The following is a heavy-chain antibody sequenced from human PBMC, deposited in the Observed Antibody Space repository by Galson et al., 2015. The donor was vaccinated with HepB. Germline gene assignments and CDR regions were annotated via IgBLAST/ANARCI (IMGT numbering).Heavy chain of an antibody. V-gene: IGHV3-11*06. CDR2: ITSSNRSYT. J-gene: IGHJ6*02. CDR1: GFTFSDYY. CDR3: ARNYRLNYYYYGMDV. Sequence: SLRLSCAASGFTFSDYYMSWIRQAPGKGLEWISYITSSNRSYTIYADSVTGRFTISRDNAKNSLYLQMNSLRAEDTAVYFCARNYRLNYYYYGMDVWGQGTTVTVSS. D-gene: IGHD3-10*01.